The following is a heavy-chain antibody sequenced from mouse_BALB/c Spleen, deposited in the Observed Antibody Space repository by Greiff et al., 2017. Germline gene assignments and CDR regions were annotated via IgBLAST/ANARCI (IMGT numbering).Heavy chain of an antibody. Sequence: QVQLQQSGPELVKPGASVKISCKASGYTFTDYYINWVKQKPGQGLEWIGWIYPGSGNTKYNEKFKGKATLTVDTSSSTAYMQLSSLTSEDTAVYFCARRETYYGKYYAMDYWGQGTSVTVSS. CDR2: IYPGSGNT. CDR3: ARRETYYGKYYAMDY. V-gene: IGHV1-84*02. D-gene: IGHD2-10*01. J-gene: IGHJ4*01. CDR1: GYTFTDYY.